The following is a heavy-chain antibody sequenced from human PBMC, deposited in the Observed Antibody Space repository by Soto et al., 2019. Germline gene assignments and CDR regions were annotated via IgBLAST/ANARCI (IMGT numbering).Heavy chain of an antibody. D-gene: IGHD3-3*01. CDR3: ARDNRRYDFWSGYYTPYYYYGMDV. V-gene: IGHV4-59*01. CDR2: IYYSGST. J-gene: IGHJ6*02. CDR1: GGSISSYY. Sequence: KPSETLSLTCTVSGGSISSYYWSWIRQPPGKGLEWIGYIYYSGSTNYNPSLKSRVTISVDTSKNQFSLKLSSVTAADTAVYYCARDNRRYDFWSGYYTPYYYYGMDVWGQGTTVTVSS.